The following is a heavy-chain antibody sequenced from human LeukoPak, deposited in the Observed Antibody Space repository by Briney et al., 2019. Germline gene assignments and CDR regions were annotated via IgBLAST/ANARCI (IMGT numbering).Heavy chain of an antibody. CDR3: AREDHSKYEY. CDR1: GSTFSSYW. Sequence: PGGSLRLSCVASGSTFSSYWMSWVRQAPGKGLEWVASIKQDGGETFYVDSVKGRFTISRDNAKDALYLQMNSLRAGDTAVYYCAREDHSKYEYWGQGTLVTVSS. J-gene: IGHJ4*02. V-gene: IGHV3-7*01. D-gene: IGHD4-11*01. CDR2: IKQDGGET.